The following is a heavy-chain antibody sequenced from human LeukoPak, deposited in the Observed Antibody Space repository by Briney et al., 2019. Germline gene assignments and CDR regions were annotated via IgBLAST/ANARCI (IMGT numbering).Heavy chain of an antibody. J-gene: IGHJ6*03. CDR2: MWGDGRDK. V-gene: IGHV3-33*06. CDR1: GFTLSTSG. CDR3: AKGLKSCTHINCYENTYYMDV. D-gene: IGHD2-2*01. Sequence: PGGSLRLSCVASGFTLSTSGMHWVRQAPGKGLEWVALMWGDGRDKDYKDSVKGRFTVSRDNSKNTLFLQMTTLRAEDTAVYYCAKGLKSCTHINCYENTYYMDVWGKGTSVTVSS.